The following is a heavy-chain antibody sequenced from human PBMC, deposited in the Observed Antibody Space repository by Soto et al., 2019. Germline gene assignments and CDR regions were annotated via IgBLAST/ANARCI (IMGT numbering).Heavy chain of an antibody. D-gene: IGHD3-10*01. Sequence: SETLSLTCTVSGGSISSSSYYWGWIRQPPGKGLEWIGSIYYSGSTYYNPSLKSRVTISVDTSKNQFSLKLSSVTAADTAVYYCASRNRFGEGFDYWGQGTLVTSPQ. V-gene: IGHV4-39*01. CDR1: GGSISSSSYY. CDR3: ASRNRFGEGFDY. CDR2: IYYSGST. J-gene: IGHJ4*02.